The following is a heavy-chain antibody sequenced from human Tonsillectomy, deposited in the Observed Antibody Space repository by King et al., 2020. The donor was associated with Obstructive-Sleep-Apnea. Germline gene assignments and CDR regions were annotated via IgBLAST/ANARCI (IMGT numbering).Heavy chain of an antibody. CDR2: VSWNRGSM. J-gene: IGHJ6*02. CDR1: GFNFDDYA. V-gene: IGHV3-9*01. CDR3: VRDLHYGESSVDGMDV. Sequence: VQLVESGGGLVQPGRSLRLSCVASGFNFDDYAMHWVRQAPGKGLEWVSGVSWNRGSMGYADSVKGRFTISRDNAKNSLYLQMNSLRVEDTALYYCVRDLHYGESSVDGMDVWGRGTTVTVSS. D-gene: IGHD4-17*01.